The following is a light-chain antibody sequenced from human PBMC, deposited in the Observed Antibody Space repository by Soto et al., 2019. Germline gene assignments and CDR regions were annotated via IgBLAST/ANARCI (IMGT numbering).Light chain of an antibody. Sequence: EVVLTQSPATLSLSRGERATLSCRASERIYSAYLGWYQQKPGQAPRPLIYGTSSRATGIPDRFSGSGSETDFTLTISRLEPEDFAVYYCQQYGNSPITFGQGTRLEIK. V-gene: IGKV3-20*01. CDR2: GTS. J-gene: IGKJ5*01. CDR3: QQYGNSPIT. CDR1: ERIYSAY.